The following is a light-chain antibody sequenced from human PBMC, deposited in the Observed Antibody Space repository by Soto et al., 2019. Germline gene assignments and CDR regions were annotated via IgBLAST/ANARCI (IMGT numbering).Light chain of an antibody. Sequence: QSVLTQPASVSGSPGQSITTSCTGTSSDVGSYNLVSWYQQYPGKAPKLMIYEDNKRPSGVSHRFSGSKSGNTASLTISGLQTEDEADYYCISYTDRQSYLFGTGTKVTVL. J-gene: IGLJ1*01. CDR1: SSDVGSYNL. V-gene: IGLV2-14*02. CDR2: EDN. CDR3: ISYTDRQSYL.